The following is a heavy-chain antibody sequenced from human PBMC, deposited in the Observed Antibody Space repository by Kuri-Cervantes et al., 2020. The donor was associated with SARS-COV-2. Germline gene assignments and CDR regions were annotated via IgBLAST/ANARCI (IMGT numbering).Heavy chain of an antibody. J-gene: IGHJ6*02. CDR2: ISSSSSYT. CDR3: ARDPRGVVNPYYYYGMDV. V-gene: IGHV3-11*05. CDR1: GFTFSDYY. Sequence: GESLKISCAASGFTFSDYYMSWIRQAPGKGLEWVSYISSSSSYTNYADSVKGRFTISRDNAKNPLYLQMNSLRAEDTAVYYCARDPRGVVNPYYYYGMDVWGQGTTVTVSS. D-gene: IGHD3-3*01.